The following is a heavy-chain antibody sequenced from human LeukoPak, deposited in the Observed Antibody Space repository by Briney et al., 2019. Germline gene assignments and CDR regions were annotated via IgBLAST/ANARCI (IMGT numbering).Heavy chain of an antibody. D-gene: IGHD4-23*01. Sequence: ASVKVSCKASGYTFTSYDINWVRQATGQGLEWTGWMNPNSGNTGYAQKFQGRVTMTRNTSISTAYMELSSLRSGDTAVYYCARGRTTAVTRVFGYWGQGTLVTVSS. CDR2: MNPNSGNT. V-gene: IGHV1-8*01. J-gene: IGHJ4*02. CDR1: GYTFTSYD. CDR3: ARGRTTAVTRVFGY.